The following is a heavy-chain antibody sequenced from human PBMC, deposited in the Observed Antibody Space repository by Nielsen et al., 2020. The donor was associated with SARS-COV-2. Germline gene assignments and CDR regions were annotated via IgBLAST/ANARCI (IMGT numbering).Heavy chain of an antibody. CDR1: GFTISTYGM. V-gene: IGHV4/OR15-8*01. D-gene: IGHD1-26*01. Sequence: ESLKISCVVSGFTISTYGMSWVRQPPGKGLEWIGEIYHSGNTNYNPSLKSRVTISVDKSKNQFSLRLISVTAADTAVYYCARLLTNTGNYFRFDPWGQGTLVTVSS. CDR3: ARLLTNTGNYFRFDP. J-gene: IGHJ5*02. CDR2: IYHSGNT.